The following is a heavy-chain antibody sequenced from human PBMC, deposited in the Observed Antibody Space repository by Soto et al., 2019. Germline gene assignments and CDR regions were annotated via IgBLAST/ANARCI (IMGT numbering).Heavy chain of an antibody. J-gene: IGHJ4*02. CDR2: INHSGST. CDR1: GGSFSGYY. V-gene: IGHV4-34*01. D-gene: IGHD5-18*01. Sequence: SDTLSLTCAVYGGSFSGYYWSWIRQPPGKGLEWIGEINHSGSTNYNPSLKSRVTISVDTSKNQFSLKLSSVTAADTAVYYCARGPATVAYYIDYWGQGTLVTVSS. CDR3: ARGPATVAYYIDY.